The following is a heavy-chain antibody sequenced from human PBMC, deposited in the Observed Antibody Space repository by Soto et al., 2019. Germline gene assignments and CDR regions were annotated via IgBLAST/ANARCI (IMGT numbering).Heavy chain of an antibody. D-gene: IGHD1-26*01. CDR3: AKHLGRNTKTFHS. J-gene: IGHJ4*02. V-gene: IGHV3-23*01. Sequence: EVQLLESGGDLVQPGGSLRLSCAASGFTFSNYGMSWVRQAPGKGLEWVSTIKSSGGTTYYADSVKGRFTISRGYSKNTLYLQMNSLSPDDTAVYYCAKHLGRNTKTFHSWGQGTLVTVSS. CDR2: IKSSGGTT. CDR1: GFTFSNYG.